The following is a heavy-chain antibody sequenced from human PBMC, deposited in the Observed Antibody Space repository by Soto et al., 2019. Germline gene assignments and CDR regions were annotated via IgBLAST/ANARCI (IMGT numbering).Heavy chain of an antibody. V-gene: IGHV1-3*05. CDR3: ARSSISPVGGLIGPFAY. D-gene: IGHD3-16*02. CDR1: GYTFTAYA. CDR2: INAGNGNT. Sequence: QVQLVQSGAEEKKPGASVKVSCQASGYTFTAYAIHWVRQAPGQRLEWMGWINAGNGNTRYLQKFQTRITITRDTSASTAYMELRSLAFADAAVYSCARSSISPVGGLIGPFAYWGQGTLVAVSS. J-gene: IGHJ4*02.